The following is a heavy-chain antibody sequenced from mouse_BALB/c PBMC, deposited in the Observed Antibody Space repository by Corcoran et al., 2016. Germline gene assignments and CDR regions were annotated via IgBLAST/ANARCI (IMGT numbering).Heavy chain of an antibody. CDR3: ARDAVWYFDV. Sequence: EVQLQQSGPELVKPGASVKMSCKASGSTFTDYYMTWVKQSHGKSLEWIGDINPNNGGTSSNQKFKGKATLTVDKSSSTAYMQLNSLTSEDSAVYYCARDAVWYFDVWGAGTTVTVSS. CDR2: INPNNGGT. CDR1: GSTFTDYY. V-gene: IGHV1-26*01. J-gene: IGHJ1*01.